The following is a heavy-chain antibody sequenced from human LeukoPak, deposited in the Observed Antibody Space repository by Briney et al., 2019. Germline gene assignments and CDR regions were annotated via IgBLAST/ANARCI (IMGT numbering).Heavy chain of an antibody. CDR3: TTDIRWELAPFDY. V-gene: IGHV3-15*01. CDR2: IKSKTDGGTT. J-gene: IGHJ4*02. Sequence: KSGGSLRLSCAASGFTFSNAWMSWVRQAPGKGLGWVGRIKSKTDGGTTDYAAPVKGRFTISRDDSKNTLYLQMNSLKTEDTAVYYCTTDIRWELAPFDYWGQGTLVTVSS. D-gene: IGHD1-26*01. CDR1: GFTFSNAW.